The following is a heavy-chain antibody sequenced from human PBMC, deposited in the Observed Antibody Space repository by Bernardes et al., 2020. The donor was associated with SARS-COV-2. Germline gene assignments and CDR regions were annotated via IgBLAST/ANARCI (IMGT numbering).Heavy chain of an antibody. D-gene: IGHD6-13*01. CDR2: INWNGGST. CDR1: GFTFDDYG. J-gene: IGHJ6*02. Sequence: GGSLRLSCAASGFTFDDYGMSWVRQAPGKGLEWVSGINWNGGSTGYADSVKGRFTISRDNAKNSLYLQMNSLRAEDTALYHCARHHTYSSSLVYYYYGMDVWGQGTTVTVSS. CDR3: ARHHTYSSSLVYYYYGMDV. V-gene: IGHV3-20*01.